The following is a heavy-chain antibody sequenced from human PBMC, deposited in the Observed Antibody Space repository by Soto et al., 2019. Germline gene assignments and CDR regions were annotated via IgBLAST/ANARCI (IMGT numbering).Heavy chain of an antibody. CDR3: ARDLPSLEVRSYGMDV. Sequence: SVKVSCKASGGTFSSYAISWVRQAPGQGLELMGGIIPIFGTPDYAQKFQGRVTVTADRSTNTAYMELSRLTSEDTAVYCARDLPSLEVRSYGMDVWGQGTTVTVYS. D-gene: IGHD3-10*01. CDR1: GGTFSSYA. J-gene: IGHJ6*02. V-gene: IGHV1-69*06. CDR2: IIPIFGTP.